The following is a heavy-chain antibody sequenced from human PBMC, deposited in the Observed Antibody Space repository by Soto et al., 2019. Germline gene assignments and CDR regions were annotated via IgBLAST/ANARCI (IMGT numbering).Heavy chain of an antibody. Sequence: ASVKVSCKASGYTFTSYGIIWVRQAPGQGLEWMGWISAGNGNTNYAQKLQGRVTITRDTSASTAYMELSSLRSEDTAVYYCARDLGGWPDYWGQGTLVTVSS. D-gene: IGHD2-15*01. V-gene: IGHV1-18*01. CDR3: ARDLGGWPDY. CDR1: GYTFTSYG. CDR2: ISAGNGNT. J-gene: IGHJ4*02.